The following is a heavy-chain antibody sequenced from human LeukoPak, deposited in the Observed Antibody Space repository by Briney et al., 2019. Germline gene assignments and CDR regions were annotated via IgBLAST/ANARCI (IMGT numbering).Heavy chain of an antibody. CDR1: GGSISSSSYY. Sequence: AETLSLTCTVSGGSISSSSYYWGWIRQPPGKGLEWIGSIYYSGSTYYNPSLKSRVTISVDTSKNQFSLKLSSVTAADTAVYYCARHERIQLWFGYGMDVWGQGTTVTVSS. CDR2: IYYSGST. J-gene: IGHJ6*02. D-gene: IGHD5-18*01. CDR3: ARHERIQLWFGYGMDV. V-gene: IGHV4-39*01.